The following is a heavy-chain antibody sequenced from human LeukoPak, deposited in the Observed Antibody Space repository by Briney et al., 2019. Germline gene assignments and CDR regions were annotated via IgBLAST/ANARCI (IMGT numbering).Heavy chain of an antibody. CDR2: IYYSGST. V-gene: IGHV4-59*01. D-gene: IGHD5-18*01. J-gene: IGHJ5*02. CDR1: GGSFSGYY. Sequence: SETLSLTCAVYGGSFSGYYWSWIRQPPGKGLEWIGYIYYSGSTNYNPSLKSRITISIDTSKNQFSLKLSSVTAADTAVYYCARVGYSYGLDPWGQGTLVTVSS. CDR3: ARVGYSYGLDP.